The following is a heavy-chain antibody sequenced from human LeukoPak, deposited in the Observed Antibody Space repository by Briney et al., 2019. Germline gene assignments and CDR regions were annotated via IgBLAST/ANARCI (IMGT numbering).Heavy chain of an antibody. D-gene: IGHD3-16*01. CDR2: MYNGERT. CDR1: GGSITGYY. Sequence: PSETLSLTCAVSGGSITGYYWSWIRQPPGRGLEWIGYMYNGERTNYNPSVKSRATISIDTSKNQLFLRLNSVTAADTAIHYCARHSQRGTRAFDIWGQGTLVTVSS. J-gene: IGHJ3*02. V-gene: IGHV4-59*08. CDR3: ARHSQRGTRAFDI.